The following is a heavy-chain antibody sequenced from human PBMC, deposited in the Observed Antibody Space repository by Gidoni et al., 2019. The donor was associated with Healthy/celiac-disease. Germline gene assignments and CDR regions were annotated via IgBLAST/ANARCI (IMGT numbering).Heavy chain of an antibody. CDR1: GFTFSSYA. J-gene: IGHJ5*02. Sequence: QVQLVESGGGVVQPGRSLRLSCAASGFTFSSYAMHWVRQAPGKGLEWVAVISYDGSNKYYADSVKGRFTISRDNSKNTLYLQMNSLRAEDTAVYYCARDGVAARRYSSSWYGWFDPWGQGTLVTVSS. V-gene: IGHV3-30-3*01. CDR3: ARDGVAARRYSSSWYGWFDP. CDR2: ISYDGSNK. D-gene: IGHD6-13*01.